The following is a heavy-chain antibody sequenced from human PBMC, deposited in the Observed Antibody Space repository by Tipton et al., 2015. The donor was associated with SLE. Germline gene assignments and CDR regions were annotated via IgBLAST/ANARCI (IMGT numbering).Heavy chain of an antibody. CDR3: ARDPTNADCSDGVCPPTDTFDI. CDR2: IYYSGST. D-gene: IGHD2-8*01. CDR1: GASISSYS. Sequence: TLSLTCTVSGASISSYSWSWIRQPPGKGLEWIGYIYYSGSTNYNPSLKSRVTISIDTSKSQFSLNLSSVTAADTAVYYCARDPTNADCSDGVCPPTDTFDIWGQGTMVTVSS. J-gene: IGHJ3*02. V-gene: IGHV4-59*01.